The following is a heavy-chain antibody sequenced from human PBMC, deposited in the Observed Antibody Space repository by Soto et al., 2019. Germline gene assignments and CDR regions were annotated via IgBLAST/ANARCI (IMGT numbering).Heavy chain of an antibody. J-gene: IGHJ5*02. CDR1: GFTFSSYS. Sequence: EVQLLESGGGLVQPGGSLRLSCAASGFTFSSYSMSWVRQAPGKGLEWVSGFRGSGDDGTTYYADSVKGRFTISRDNSKNTVYLQMNSLSAEDTAVYYCARDFRAGGIGEFDPWGQGTLVTVSS. CDR2: FRGSGDDGTT. CDR3: ARDFRAGGIGEFDP. V-gene: IGHV3-23*01. D-gene: IGHD3-10*01.